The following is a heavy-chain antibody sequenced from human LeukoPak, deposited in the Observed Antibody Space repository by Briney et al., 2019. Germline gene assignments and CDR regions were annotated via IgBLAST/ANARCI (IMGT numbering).Heavy chain of an antibody. V-gene: IGHV3-7*01. CDR3: AKVNSYGYVYYYYYYMDV. CDR2: IKQDGSEK. D-gene: IGHD5-18*01. Sequence: GGSLRLSCAASGFTFSSYWMSWVRQAPGKGLEWVANIKQDGSEKYYVDSVKGRFTISRDNAKNSLYLQMNSLRAEDTAVYYCAKVNSYGYVYYYYYYMDVWGKGTTVTISS. CDR1: GFTFSSYW. J-gene: IGHJ6*03.